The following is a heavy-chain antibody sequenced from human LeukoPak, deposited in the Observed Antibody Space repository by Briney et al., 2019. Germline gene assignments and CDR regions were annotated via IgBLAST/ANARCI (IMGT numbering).Heavy chain of an antibody. D-gene: IGHD1-20*01. CDR2: IRAYNGNT. CDR3: ASALLSGITGTTDY. Sequence: ASVKVSCKASGYTFTRYGISWVRQAPGQGLEWMVWIRAYNGNTNYAQNIQGRVTMTTDTSTSTAYMELRSLRSDDTAVYFCASALLSGITGTTDYWGQGTLVTVSS. V-gene: IGHV1-18*01. CDR1: GYTFTRYG. J-gene: IGHJ4*02.